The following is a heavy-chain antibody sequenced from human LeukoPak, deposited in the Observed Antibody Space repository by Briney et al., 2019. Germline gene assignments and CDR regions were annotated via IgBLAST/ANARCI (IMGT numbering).Heavy chain of an antibody. V-gene: IGHV3-23*01. J-gene: IGHJ4*02. CDR2: VSGSGGTT. CDR1: GFTFSSYA. CDR3: AKGSSTTSYGAIDY. Sequence: PGGSLRLSCAASGFTFSSYAMSWVRQAPGTGLEWVSVVSGSGGTTYYAGSVKGRFTISRDNSRNTLYLQMNSLRGEDTAVYYCAKGSSTTSYGAIDYWGQGTLVTVSS. D-gene: IGHD2-2*01.